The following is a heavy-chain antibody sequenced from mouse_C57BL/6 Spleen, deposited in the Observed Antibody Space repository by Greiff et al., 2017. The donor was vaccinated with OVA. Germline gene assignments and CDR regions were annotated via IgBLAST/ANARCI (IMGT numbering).Heavy chain of an antibody. Sequence: VQLQESGPGLVQPSQSLSITCTVSGFSLTSYGVHWVRQSPGKGLEWLGVIWSGGSTDYNAAFISRLSISKDNSKSQVFFKMNSLQADDTAIYYCARNGPGSYYYAMDYWGQGTSVTVSS. V-gene: IGHV2-2*01. J-gene: IGHJ4*01. D-gene: IGHD1-1*02. CDR1: GFSLTSYG. CDR2: IWSGGST. CDR3: ARNGPGSYYYAMDY.